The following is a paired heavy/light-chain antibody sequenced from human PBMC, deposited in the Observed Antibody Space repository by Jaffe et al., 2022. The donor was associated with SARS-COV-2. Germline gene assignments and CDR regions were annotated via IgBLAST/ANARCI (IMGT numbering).Light chain of an antibody. CDR2: EVA. Sequence: QSALTQPASVSGSPGQSITISCTGTTSDVGSYNLVSWYQQRPGRAPKLMIYEVAKRPSGVSNRFSGSKSGNTASLTISGLQAEDEADYYCCSYTGSTLPYVFGTGTEVTVL. V-gene: IGLV2-23*02. J-gene: IGLJ1*01. CDR1: TSDVGSYNL. CDR3: CSYTGSTLPYV.
Heavy chain of an antibody. J-gene: IGHJ4*02. CDR2: INPRTGGT. V-gene: IGHV1-46*04. Sequence: QVQLVQSGAEATKPGASVKVSCKASGYTFITYLIHWVRQAPGQGLEWMGVINPRTGGTKYAPKLQGRVTVTRETSTSTVYMELSSLRSEDTALYFCARERGGIAAPAKDFDYWGQGTLVTVSS. D-gene: IGHD6-13*01. CDR3: ARERGGIAAPAKDFDY. CDR1: GYTFITYL.